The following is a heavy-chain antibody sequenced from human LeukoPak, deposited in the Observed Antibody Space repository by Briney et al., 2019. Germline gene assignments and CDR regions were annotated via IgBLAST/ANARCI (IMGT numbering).Heavy chain of an antibody. CDR3: ATSNDAKIAPFDH. D-gene: IGHD2-21*01. V-gene: IGHV4-4*09. CDR1: GVSMSAYQ. CDR2: INTKGET. Sequence: SETLSLTCTVSGVSMSAYQWSWVRQSPEKGLEWIGCINTKGETSYNPSLKSRVTTSVDTSKSQFSLRLTPVTAADTAVYYCATSNDAKIAPFDHWGQGAPVTVSS. J-gene: IGHJ4*02.